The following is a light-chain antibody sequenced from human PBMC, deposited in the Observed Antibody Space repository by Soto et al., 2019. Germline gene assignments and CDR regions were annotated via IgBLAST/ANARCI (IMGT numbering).Light chain of an antibody. Sequence: EIVLTQSPGTLSLSPGERATLSCRASETVISNYLAWYQHKPGQTPRLLMYGAYIRATGIPDRFSGSGSGTEFTLTISSLQSEDFAVYYCQQYNNWPPITFGQGTRLEIK. CDR1: ETVISN. CDR2: GAY. J-gene: IGKJ5*01. CDR3: QQYNNWPPIT. V-gene: IGKV3D-15*01.